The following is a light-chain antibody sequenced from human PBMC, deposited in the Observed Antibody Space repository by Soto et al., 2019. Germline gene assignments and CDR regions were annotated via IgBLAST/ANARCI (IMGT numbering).Light chain of an antibody. Sequence: DIQMTQSPSSVSASIGDRVTISCRASQSIYKWLVWYQQKPGKAPKLLIYAASSLQSGVPSRFSGSRYGTDFTLTISSLQPEDFATYYCQQADSFPLSCGGGTKVEI. V-gene: IGKV1-12*01. CDR3: QQADSFPLS. CDR2: AAS. J-gene: IGKJ4*01. CDR1: QSIYKW.